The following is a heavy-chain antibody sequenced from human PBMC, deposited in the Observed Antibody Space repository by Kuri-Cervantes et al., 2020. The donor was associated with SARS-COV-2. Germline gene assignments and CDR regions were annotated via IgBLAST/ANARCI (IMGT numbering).Heavy chain of an antibody. D-gene: IGHD3-22*01. J-gene: IGHJ4*02. CDR1: GFTFSSYA. CDR3: ARDYDSSGHMLDY. V-gene: IGHV3-30*04. CDR2: ISYDGSNK. Sequence: GESLKISCAASGFTFSSYAMHWVRQAPGKGLERVTVISYDGSNKYYADSVKGRFTISRDNSKNTLYLQMNSLRAEDTAVYYCARDYDSSGHMLDYWGQGTLVTVSS.